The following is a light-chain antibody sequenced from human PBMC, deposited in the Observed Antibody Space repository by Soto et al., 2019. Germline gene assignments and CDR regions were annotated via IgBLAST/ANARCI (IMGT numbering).Light chain of an antibody. CDR3: QQYNNWPPIT. CDR1: QSVSSY. CDR2: DAS. Sequence: IALTVSPSTLSLSQGQRAILSCGASQSVSSYLAWYQQKPGQAPRLLIYDASNRATGIPARFSGSGSGTEFTLTISSLQSEDFAVYHCQQYNNWPPITFGPGTKVDIK. J-gene: IGKJ3*01. V-gene: IGKV3-11*01.